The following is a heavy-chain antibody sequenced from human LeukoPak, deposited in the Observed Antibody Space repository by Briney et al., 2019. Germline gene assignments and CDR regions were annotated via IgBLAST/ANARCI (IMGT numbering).Heavy chain of an antibody. CDR3: ARDLMGAYNWFDP. D-gene: IGHD1-26*01. J-gene: IGHJ5*02. CDR1: GYTFTSYG. V-gene: IGHV1-46*01. CDR2: INPSGGST. Sequence: SEKGSCEPSGYTFTSYGSHWVRKATGQGLEWMGIINPSGGSTSYAQKFQGRVTMTRDMSTSTVYMELSSLRSEDTAVYYCARDLMGAYNWFDPWGQGTLVTVSS.